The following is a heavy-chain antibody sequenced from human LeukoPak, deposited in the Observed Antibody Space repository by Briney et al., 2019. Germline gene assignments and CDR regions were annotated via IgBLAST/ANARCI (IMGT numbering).Heavy chain of an antibody. CDR3: ASAGPGDY. J-gene: IGHJ4*02. CDR2: IYSGGST. Sequence: PSETLSLTCTVSGGSIRSSSYYWGWIRQPPGKGLEWVSVIYSGGSTYYADSVKGRFTISGHNSKNTLYLQMNSLRAEDTAVYYCASAGPGDYWGQGTLVTVSS. V-gene: IGHV3-53*04. CDR1: GGSIRSSSYY.